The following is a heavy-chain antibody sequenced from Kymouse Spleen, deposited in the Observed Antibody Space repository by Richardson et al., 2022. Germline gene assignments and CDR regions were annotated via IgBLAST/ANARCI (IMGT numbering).Heavy chain of an antibody. CDR3: ARTNWNYGYYYYYGMDV. CDR2: IKQDGSEK. J-gene: IGHJ6*02. CDR1: GFTFSSYW. V-gene: IGHV3-7*01. D-gene: IGHD1-7*01. Sequence: EVQLVESGGGLVQPGGSLRLSCAASGFTFSSYWMSWVRQAPGKGLEWVANIKQDGSEKYYVDSVKGRFTISRDNAKNSLYLQMNSLRAEDTAVYYCARTNWNYGYYYYYGMDVWGQGTTVTVSS.